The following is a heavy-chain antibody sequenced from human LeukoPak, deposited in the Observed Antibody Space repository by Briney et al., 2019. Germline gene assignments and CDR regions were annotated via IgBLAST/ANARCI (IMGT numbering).Heavy chain of an antibody. D-gene: IGHD3-16*01. Sequence: SSETLSLTCTVSGGSISSSNYYWGWIRQPPGKGLEWIGSIYYSGSTYYNPSLKSRVTISVDTSKNQFSLKLSSVTAADTAVYYCARVGGVGLVDIWGQGTMVTVSS. CDR3: ARVGGVGLVDI. CDR1: GGSISSSNYY. CDR2: IYYSGST. J-gene: IGHJ3*02. V-gene: IGHV4-39*07.